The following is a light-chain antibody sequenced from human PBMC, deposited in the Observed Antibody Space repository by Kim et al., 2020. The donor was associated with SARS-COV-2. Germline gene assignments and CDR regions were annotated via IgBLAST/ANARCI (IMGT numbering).Light chain of an antibody. CDR1: QSVSSY. J-gene: IGKJ4*01. CDR3: QQRSDWPPLT. Sequence: SPRKRPTLSSRARQSVSSYLAWYQQTPGQAPRLLIDEASIRATGIPARFSGSGSGTDFTLTISSLEPEDFAVYYCQQRSDWPPLTFGGGTKVEIK. CDR2: EAS. V-gene: IGKV3-11*01.